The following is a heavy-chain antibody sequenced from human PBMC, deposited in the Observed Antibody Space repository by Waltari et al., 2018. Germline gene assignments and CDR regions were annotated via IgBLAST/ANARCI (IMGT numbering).Heavy chain of an antibody. CDR2: IRYDGSNK. Sequence: QVQLVESGGGVVQPGGSLRLSCAASGFTFSSSGLQWVRQAPGKGLEWVAFIRYDGSNKYYADSVKGRFTISRDNSKNTLYLQMNSLRAEDTAVYYCAKGRIGVTTYDAFDIWGQGTMVTVSS. V-gene: IGHV3-30*02. J-gene: IGHJ3*02. CDR1: GFTFSSSG. CDR3: AKGRIGVTTYDAFDI. D-gene: IGHD2-21*02.